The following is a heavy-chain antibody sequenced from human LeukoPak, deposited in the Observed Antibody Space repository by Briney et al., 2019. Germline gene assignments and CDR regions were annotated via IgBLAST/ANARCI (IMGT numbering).Heavy chain of an antibody. CDR3: ARVGRYDFWSGVDYFDY. Sequence: SETLSLTSTVSGGSISSYYWSWIRQPPGKGLDWIGYIYYSGSTNYNPSLKSRVTISVDTSKNQFSLKLSSVTAADTAVYYCARVGRYDFWSGVDYFDYWGQGTLVTVFS. J-gene: IGHJ4*02. CDR1: GGSISSYY. CDR2: IYYSGST. D-gene: IGHD3-3*01. V-gene: IGHV4-59*01.